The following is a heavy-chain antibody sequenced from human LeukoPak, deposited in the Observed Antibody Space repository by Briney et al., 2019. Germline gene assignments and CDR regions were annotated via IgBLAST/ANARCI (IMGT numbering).Heavy chain of an antibody. V-gene: IGHV3-48*02. J-gene: IGHJ4*02. Sequence: GGSLRLSCAASGFTFSNYSINWVRPVPGKGLEWISYITGSGSTMYYADSVKGRFTISRDNARNSLYLKMNSLRDEDTAVYYCARDSGSDYWGQRTLVTVSS. D-gene: IGHD3-10*01. CDR3: ARDSGSDY. CDR2: ITGSGSTM. CDR1: GFTFSNYS.